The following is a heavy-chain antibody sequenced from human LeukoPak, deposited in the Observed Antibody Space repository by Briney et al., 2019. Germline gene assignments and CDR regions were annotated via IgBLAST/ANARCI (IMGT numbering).Heavy chain of an antibody. Sequence: PGGSLRLSCAASGFIFSSYPLNWVRQAPGKGLEWVSTISGDSSYIQYADSVKGRFTISRDNTKNSLFLQMNSLRAEDTAVYYCARDPQLEVGYWGQGTLVTVSS. D-gene: IGHD3-10*01. CDR1: GFIFSSYP. J-gene: IGHJ4*02. CDR2: ISGDSSYI. V-gene: IGHV3-21*01. CDR3: ARDPQLEVGY.